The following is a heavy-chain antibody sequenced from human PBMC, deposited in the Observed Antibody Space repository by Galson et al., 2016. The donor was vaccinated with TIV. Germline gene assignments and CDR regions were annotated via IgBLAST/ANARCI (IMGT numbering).Heavy chain of an antibody. Sequence: ETLSLTCGIYGGSVSGYFWGWFRQPPGKGLEWIGEINHFGSSNYNPSLKNRLTISIDTTKKQFSLRLSSVTAADTAVYYCARHSGAVAGYDYGMDVWGQGTTVTVSS. J-gene: IGHJ6*02. D-gene: IGHD6-19*01. V-gene: IGHV4-34*01. CDR1: GGSVSGYF. CDR2: INHFGSS. CDR3: ARHSGAVAGYDYGMDV.